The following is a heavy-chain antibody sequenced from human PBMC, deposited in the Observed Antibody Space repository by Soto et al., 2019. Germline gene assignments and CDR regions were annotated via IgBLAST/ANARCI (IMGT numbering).Heavy chain of an antibody. Sequence: EVQLVESGGGLVQPGGSLRLSCAASGFIFTSYTMNWVRRAPGKGLEWVSSISSSSTNIHYADSVKGRFTISRDNDKKSLYLQMNSLRAEDTAVYYCARGPLYYFDYWGQGTLVTVSS. CDR3: ARGPLYYFDY. CDR2: ISSSSTNI. J-gene: IGHJ4*02. V-gene: IGHV3-21*02. CDR1: GFIFTSYT.